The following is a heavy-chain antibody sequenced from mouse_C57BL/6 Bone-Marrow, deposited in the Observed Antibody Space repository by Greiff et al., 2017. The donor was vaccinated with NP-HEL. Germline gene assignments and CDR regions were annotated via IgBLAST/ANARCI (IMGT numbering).Heavy chain of an antibody. J-gene: IGHJ3*01. CDR2: IHPNSGST. D-gene: IGHD2-4*01. V-gene: IGHV1-64*01. Sequence: VQLQQSGAELVKPGASVKLSCKASGYTFTSYWMHWVKQRPGQGLEWIGMIHPNSGSTNYNEKFKSKATLTVDKSSSTAYMQLSSLTSEDSAVYYCARGGDDYDLFAYWGQGTLVTVSA. CDR3: ARGGDDYDLFAY. CDR1: GYTFTSYW.